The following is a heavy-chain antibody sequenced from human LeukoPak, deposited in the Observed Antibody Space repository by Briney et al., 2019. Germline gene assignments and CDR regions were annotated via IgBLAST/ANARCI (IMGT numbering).Heavy chain of an antibody. CDR2: INHSGST. CDR3: ARGAVAVNFDY. D-gene: IGHD6-19*01. CDR1: GGSFSGYY. Sequence: PSETLSLTCAVYGGSFSGYYWSWIRQPPGKGLEWIGEINHSGSTNYNPSLKSRVTISVDTSKNRFSLKLSSVTAADTAVYYCARGAVAVNFDYWGQGTLVTVSS. V-gene: IGHV4-34*01. J-gene: IGHJ4*02.